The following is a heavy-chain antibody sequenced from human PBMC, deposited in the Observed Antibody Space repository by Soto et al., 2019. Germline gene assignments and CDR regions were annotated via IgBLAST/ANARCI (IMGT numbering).Heavy chain of an antibody. Sequence: QVQLVQSGAEVKKPGASVKVSCKASGYTFTSYDINWVRQATGQGLELMGWMNPNSGNTGYAQKFQRRFTMTRTPSIRTAYMELSSLRSEDTAVYYCARLESGYDFYYYSYMDVWGKGTTVTVSS. D-gene: IGHD5-12*01. J-gene: IGHJ6*03. CDR2: MNPNSGNT. CDR1: GYTFTSYD. V-gene: IGHV1-8*01. CDR3: ARLESGYDFYYYSYMDV.